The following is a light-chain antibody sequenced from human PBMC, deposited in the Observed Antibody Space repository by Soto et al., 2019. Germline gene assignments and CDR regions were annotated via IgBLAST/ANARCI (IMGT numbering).Light chain of an antibody. J-gene: IGKJ1*01. V-gene: IGKV3-15*01. CDR3: QQYNNWPRT. CDR2: GAS. Sequence: EIVLTQSPGTLSLSPGERATLSCRASQSVSSSYLAWYQQKPGQAPRLLIYGASTRATGIPARFSGSGSGTEFTLTISRLQSEDFAVYYCQQYNNWPRTFGQGTKV. CDR1: QSVSSSY.